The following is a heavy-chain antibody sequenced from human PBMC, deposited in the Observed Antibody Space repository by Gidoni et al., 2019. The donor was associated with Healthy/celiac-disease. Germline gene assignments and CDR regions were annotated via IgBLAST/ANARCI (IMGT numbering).Heavy chain of an antibody. CDR1: GYTFTSYG. Sequence: QVQLVQSGAEVKKPGASVKVSCKASGYTFTSYGISWVRQAPGQGLEWMGWISAYNGNTNYAQKLQGRVTMTTDTSTSTAYMELRSLRSDDTAVYYCARDLSGSNYEPYYYYYGMDVWGQGTTVTVSS. CDR2: ISAYNGNT. D-gene: IGHD4-4*01. CDR3: ARDLSGSNYEPYYYYYGMDV. V-gene: IGHV1-18*01. J-gene: IGHJ6*02.